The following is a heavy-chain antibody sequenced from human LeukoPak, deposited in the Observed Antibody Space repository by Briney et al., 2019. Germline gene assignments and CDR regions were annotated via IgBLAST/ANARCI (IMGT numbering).Heavy chain of an antibody. V-gene: IGHV1-46*01. CDR1: GYTFASYY. CDR2: INPSGGST. D-gene: IGHD2-15*01. CDR3: ARDTYCSGGSCPNDAFDI. J-gene: IGHJ3*02. Sequence: GASVKVSCKASGYTFASYYMHWVRQAPGQGLEWMGIINPSGGSTSYAQKFQGRVTMTRDTSTSTVYMELSSLRSEGTAVYYCARDTYCSGGSCPNDAFDIWGQGTMVTVPS.